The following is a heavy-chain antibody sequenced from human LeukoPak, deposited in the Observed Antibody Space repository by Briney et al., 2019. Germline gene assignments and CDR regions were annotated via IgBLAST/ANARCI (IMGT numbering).Heavy chain of an antibody. CDR3: ARNYYYDSSGYYRSAFDI. J-gene: IGHJ3*02. D-gene: IGHD3-22*01. CDR2: IYYSGST. CDR1: GGSISSYY. Sequence: PSETLSLTCTVSGGSISSYYWGWIRQPPGKGLEWIGSIYYSGSTYYNPSLKSRVTISVDTSKNQFSLKLSSVTAADTAVYYCARNYYYDSSGYYRSAFDIWGQGTMVTVSS. V-gene: IGHV4-39*01.